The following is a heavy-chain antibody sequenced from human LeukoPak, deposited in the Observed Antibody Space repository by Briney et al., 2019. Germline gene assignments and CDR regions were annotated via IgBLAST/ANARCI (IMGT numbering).Heavy chain of an antibody. CDR3: ARASETAMVTL. CDR2: IYYSGST. V-gene: IGHV4-59*08. CDR1: GGSIRNYY. J-gene: IGHJ4*02. Sequence: SETLSLTCTVSGGSIRNYYWSWIRQPPGKGLEWIGYIYYSGSTNYNPSLKSRVTMLLDTSKNHISLKLTSVTAADTAIYFCARASETAMVTLWGQGTLVTVSS. D-gene: IGHD5-18*01.